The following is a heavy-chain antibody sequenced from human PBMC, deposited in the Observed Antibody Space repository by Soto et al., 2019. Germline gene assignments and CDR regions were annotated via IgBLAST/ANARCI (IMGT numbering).Heavy chain of an antibody. Sequence: QVQLVQSGAEVKKPGASVIVSCKASGYTFTSYFIHLVRQAPGQGLEWMGIMNPSDGDTTYAQKFQGRGTMTRDTSTTTVYMELSSLRFEDTAVYYCAGGLSGTNSVDYFDSWGQGTLVTVSS. D-gene: IGHD1-26*01. V-gene: IGHV1-46*01. J-gene: IGHJ4*02. CDR2: MNPSDGDT. CDR3: AGGLSGTNSVDYFDS. CDR1: GYTFTSYF.